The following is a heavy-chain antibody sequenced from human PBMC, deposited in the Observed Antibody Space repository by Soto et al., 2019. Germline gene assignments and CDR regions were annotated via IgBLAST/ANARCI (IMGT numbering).Heavy chain of an antibody. Sequence: PGGSLRLSCAASGFIFSNFGMHWVRQAPGKGLEWVAGIWYDGSNEVSADSVKARFTISRDNSKNTLYLQMTSLRAEDTAVYYCARDPRTARASAMDVWGQGTTVSVSS. CDR2: IWYDGSNE. CDR3: ARDPRTARASAMDV. V-gene: IGHV3-33*01. J-gene: IGHJ6*02. CDR1: GFIFSNFG. D-gene: IGHD6-6*01.